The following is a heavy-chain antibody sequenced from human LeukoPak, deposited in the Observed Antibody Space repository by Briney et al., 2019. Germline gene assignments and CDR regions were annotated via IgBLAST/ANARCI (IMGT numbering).Heavy chain of an antibody. D-gene: IGHD2/OR15-2a*01. J-gene: IGHJ4*02. V-gene: IGHV4-34*01. Sequence: SETLSLTCAVYGGSFSGYYWSWIRQPPGKGLEWIGEINHSGSTNYNPSLKGRVTISTDTSKSQFSLNLRSVTAEDTGIYYCARGRCRNSGCRPYFDYWGQGTQVTVSS. CDR3: ARGRCRNSGCRPYFDY. CDR2: INHSGST. CDR1: GGSFSGYY.